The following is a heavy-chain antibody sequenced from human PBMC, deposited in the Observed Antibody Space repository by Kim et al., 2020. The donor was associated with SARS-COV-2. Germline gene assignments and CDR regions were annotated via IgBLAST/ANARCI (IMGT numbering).Heavy chain of an antibody. CDR1: GYTLTELS. J-gene: IGHJ4*02. CDR3: ATGLFSYNMVRGALPDY. CDR2: FDPEDGET. D-gene: IGHD3-10*01. Sequence: ASVKVSCKVSGYTLTELSMHWVRQAPGKGLEWMGGFDPEDGETIYAQKFQGRVTMTEDTSTDTAYMELSSLRSEDTAVYYCATGLFSYNMVRGALPDYWGQGTLVTVSS. V-gene: IGHV1-24*01.